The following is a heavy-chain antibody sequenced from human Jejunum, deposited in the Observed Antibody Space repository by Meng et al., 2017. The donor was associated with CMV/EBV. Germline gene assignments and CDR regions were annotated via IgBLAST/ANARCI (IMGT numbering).Heavy chain of an antibody. Sequence: LSCAASGLTFSTYWMHWVRQAPGKGPVWVSRIKPDGIYTTYADSVKGRFTISRDNAKNTLYLQMNGLRAEDTAVYYCVTGGSGHLDYWGQGTLVTVSS. CDR3: VTGGSGHLDY. V-gene: IGHV3-74*03. CDR2: IKPDGIYT. D-gene: IGHD3-16*01. CDR1: GLTFSTYW. J-gene: IGHJ4*02.